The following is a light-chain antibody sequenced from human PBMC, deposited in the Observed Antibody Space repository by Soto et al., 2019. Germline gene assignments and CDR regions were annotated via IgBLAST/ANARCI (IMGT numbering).Light chain of an antibody. V-gene: IGKV3-11*01. CDR3: QQRSNWPPT. J-gene: IGKJ2*01. Sequence: EIVLTQSPATLSLSPGERVTLFCRASQSISNYLAWYQQRSGQAPRLLIYVASNRPTGIPARFSGGGSGTDFTLTISSLEPEDFAVYYCQQRSNWPPTFGQGTKLEIK. CDR1: QSISNY. CDR2: VAS.